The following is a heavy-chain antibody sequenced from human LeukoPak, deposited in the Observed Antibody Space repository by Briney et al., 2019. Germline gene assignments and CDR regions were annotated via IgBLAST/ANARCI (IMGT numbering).Heavy chain of an antibody. CDR3: ARERDDAFDI. J-gene: IGHJ3*02. Sequence: PGRSLRLSCAASGFTSSSYAMHWVRQAPGKGLEWVAVISYDGSNKYYADSVKGRFTISRDNSKNTLYLQMNSLRAEDTAVYYCARERDDAFDIWGQGTMVTVSS. CDR1: GFTSSSYA. CDR2: ISYDGSNK. V-gene: IGHV3-30-3*01.